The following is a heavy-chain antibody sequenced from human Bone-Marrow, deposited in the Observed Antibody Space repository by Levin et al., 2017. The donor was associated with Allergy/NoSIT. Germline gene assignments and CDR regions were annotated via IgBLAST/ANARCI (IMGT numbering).Heavy chain of an antibody. CDR1: GFTFKKYG. V-gene: IGHV3-33*07. Sequence: GGSLRLSCAASGFTFKKYGMYWVRQAPGKGLEWVAVIWYDGSNEDYADSVKGRFTISRDDSKNTLYLQMNSLRAEDTAVYYCATDRNRAVAVSGLIDYWGQGTLVTVSS. CDR3: ATDRNRAVAVSGLIDY. J-gene: IGHJ4*02. D-gene: IGHD6-19*01. CDR2: IWYDGSNE.